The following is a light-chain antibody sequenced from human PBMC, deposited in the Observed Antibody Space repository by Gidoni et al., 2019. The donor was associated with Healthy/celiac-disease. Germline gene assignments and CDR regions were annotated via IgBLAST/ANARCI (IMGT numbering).Light chain of an antibody. J-gene: IGKJ5*01. CDR2: GAS. CDR1: QSVSSSY. CDR3: QQYGSSSPIT. V-gene: IGKV3-20*01. Sequence: EIVLTQSPGTLSLSPGERATLSCRASQSVSSSYLAWYQQKPGQAPRLLIYGASSRATGIPDRFSGSGSGTDFTLTISRLEPEDFAVYYCQQYGSSSPITFGQXTRLEIK.